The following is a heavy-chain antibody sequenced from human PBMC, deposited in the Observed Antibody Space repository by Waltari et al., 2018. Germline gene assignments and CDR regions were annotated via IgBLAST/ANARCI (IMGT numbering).Heavy chain of an antibody. J-gene: IGHJ5*02. CDR2: IYYSGIT. D-gene: IGHD6-13*01. V-gene: IGHV4-39*01. CDR1: GGSISSSSYY. Sequence: QLQLQESGPGLVKPSETLSLTCTVSGGSISSSSYYWGWIRQPPGKGLEWIGSIYYSGITYYNPSLKSRVTISVDTSKNQFSLKLSSVTAADTAVYYCASRYSSSWYVRVGWFDPWGQGTLVTVSS. CDR3: ASRYSSSWYVRVGWFDP.